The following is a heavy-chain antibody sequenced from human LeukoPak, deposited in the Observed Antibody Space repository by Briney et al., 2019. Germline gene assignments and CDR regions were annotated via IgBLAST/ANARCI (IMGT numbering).Heavy chain of an antibody. J-gene: IGHJ4*02. Sequence: GGSLRLSCAVSGLTFTNAWMNWVRQAPGKGLEWVSYISGSSTKTNYADSVKGRFTISRDNAKNSLYLQMDSLRVEDTAIYYCARVAIYDSRDGRVHWGQGTLVTVSS. CDR1: GLTFTNAW. V-gene: IGHV3-11*06. CDR3: ARVAIYDSRDGRVH. CDR2: ISGSSTKT. D-gene: IGHD3-22*01.